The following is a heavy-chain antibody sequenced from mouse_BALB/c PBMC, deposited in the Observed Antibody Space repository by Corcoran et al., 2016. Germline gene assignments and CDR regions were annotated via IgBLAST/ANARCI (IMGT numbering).Heavy chain of an antibody. Sequence: EVQLQQSGAELVKPGASVKLSCTASGFNIKDTYMHWVKQRPEQGLEWIGRIDPANGNTKYDPKFQGQATITADTSSNTAYLQLSSLTSEDTAVYYCARSGNYVAWLAYWGQGTLVTVSA. J-gene: IGHJ3*01. CDR1: GFNIKDTY. CDR3: ARSGNYVAWLAY. CDR2: IDPANGNT. V-gene: IGHV14-3*02. D-gene: IGHD2-1*01.